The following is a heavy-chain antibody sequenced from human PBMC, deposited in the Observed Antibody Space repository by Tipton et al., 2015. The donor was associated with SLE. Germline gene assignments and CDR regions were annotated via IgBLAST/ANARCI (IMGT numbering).Heavy chain of an antibody. Sequence: TLSLTCTVSGGSISSGDYYWSWIRQPPGKGLEWIGYIYYSGSTYYNPSLKSRVTISVDTSKNQFSLKLSSVTAADTAVYYCARGGRGAAGFDYWGQGTLVTVSS. V-gene: IGHV4-30-4*08. CDR2: IYYSGST. CDR1: GGSISSGDYY. J-gene: IGHJ4*02. CDR3: ARGGRGAAGFDY. D-gene: IGHD6-13*01.